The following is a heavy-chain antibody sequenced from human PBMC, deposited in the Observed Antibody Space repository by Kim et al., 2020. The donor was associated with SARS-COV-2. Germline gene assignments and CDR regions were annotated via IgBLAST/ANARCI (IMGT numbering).Heavy chain of an antibody. Sequence: ADLVRGRFTISRDNAKNSLYLQMNSLRAEDTAVYYCARDLRGGSYYWFDPWGQGTLVTVSS. D-gene: IGHD1-26*01. CDR3: ARDLRGGSYYWFDP. V-gene: IGHV3-11*05. J-gene: IGHJ5*02.